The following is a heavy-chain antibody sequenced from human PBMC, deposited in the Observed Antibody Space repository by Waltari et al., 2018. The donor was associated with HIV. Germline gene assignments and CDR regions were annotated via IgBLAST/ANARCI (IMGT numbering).Heavy chain of an antibody. CDR2: ISSSGRTI. Sequence: QVQLVESGGGLVKPGGSLRLSCAASGFTFSDYYMSWIRQAPGKGRECVSYISSSGRTIYYADYVKGRLTSARDNAKNSLYLQMNSLRAEDTAVYYCARVPGYYYGMDVWGQGTTVTVSS. D-gene: IGHD2-8*02. CDR3: ARVPGYYYGMDV. CDR1: GFTFSDYY. J-gene: IGHJ6*02. V-gene: IGHV3-11*01.